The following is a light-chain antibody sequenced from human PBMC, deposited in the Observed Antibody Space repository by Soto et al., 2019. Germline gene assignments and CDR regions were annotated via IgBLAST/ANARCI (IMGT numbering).Light chain of an antibody. CDR2: AAS. V-gene: IGKV1-9*01. CDR1: QDIGNF. J-gene: IGKJ4*01. CDR3: QQLKTYPQVT. Sequence: QLTQSPSFLSASVGGRVTITCRASQDIGNFLAWYQQQPGKAPKLLMYAASTLQSGVPSRFRGSGSGTEFTLTITNLAPEDCATYYCQQLKTYPQVTFGGGTKVESK.